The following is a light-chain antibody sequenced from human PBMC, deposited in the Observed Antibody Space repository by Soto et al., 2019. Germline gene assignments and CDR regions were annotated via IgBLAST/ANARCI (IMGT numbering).Light chain of an antibody. CDR1: QTFSSNY. V-gene: IGKV3-20*01. Sequence: EIVLTQSPGTLSLSPGERASLSCRASQTFSSNYLAWYQQKPGQAPRLVIHGASSRATGIPDRFTGSGSGTDFTLTISRLEPEEFAVYFCHQYGVSPFTFGQGTKLEIK. CDR3: HQYGVSPFT. J-gene: IGKJ2*01. CDR2: GAS.